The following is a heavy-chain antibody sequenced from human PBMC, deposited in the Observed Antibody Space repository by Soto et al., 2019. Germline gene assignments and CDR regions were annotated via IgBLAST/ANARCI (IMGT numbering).Heavy chain of an antibody. D-gene: IGHD2-15*01. V-gene: IGHV1-69*02. CDR3: ATDIVVVVAATGESAFDY. J-gene: IGHJ4*02. CDR2: IIPILGIA. CDR1: GGTFSSYT. Sequence: SVKVSCKASGGTFSSYTISWVRQAPGQGLEWMGRIIPILGIANYAQKFQGRVTITADKSTSTAYMELSSLRSEDTAVYYCATDIVVVVAATGESAFDYWGQGTLVTVSS.